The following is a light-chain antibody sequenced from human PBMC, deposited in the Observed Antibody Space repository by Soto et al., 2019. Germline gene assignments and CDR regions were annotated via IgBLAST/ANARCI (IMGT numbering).Light chain of an antibody. Sequence: EIVLTQSPDTLSLSPGERATLSCRASQSVSSNNLAWYQHKPGQPPRLLIYVASRRATGIPDRFSGGGSGSDSTLTITILEPEDFAVYYYQQHGCGPWTFGQGTKVEIK. CDR3: QQHGCGPWT. CDR2: VAS. J-gene: IGKJ1*01. CDR1: QSVSSNN. V-gene: IGKV3-20*01.